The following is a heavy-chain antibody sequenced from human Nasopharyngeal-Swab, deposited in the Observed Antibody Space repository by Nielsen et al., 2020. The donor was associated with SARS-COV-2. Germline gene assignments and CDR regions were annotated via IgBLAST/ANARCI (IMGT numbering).Heavy chain of an antibody. V-gene: IGHV1-2*06. CDR2: INPNNGGP. Sequence: ASVKVSCKPSGYTFYAYNMHWVRQAPGQGLEGMGRINPNNGGPNYAQRFQGRVTMTWDTSISTAYMEVTRLTSDDTAMYYCAREGADLWGQGTLVTVSS. CDR3: AREGADL. CDR1: GYTFYAYN. D-gene: IGHD3-16*01. J-gene: IGHJ4*02.